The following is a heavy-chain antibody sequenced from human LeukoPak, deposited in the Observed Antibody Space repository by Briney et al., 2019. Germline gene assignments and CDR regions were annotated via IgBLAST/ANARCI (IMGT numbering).Heavy chain of an antibody. CDR2: INHSGST. V-gene: IGHV4-34*01. Sequence: SETLSLTCAVYGGSFSGYFWTLIRQPPGKGLEWIGEINHSGSTNYNASLKSRVTISVDTSKNQFSLKLSSVTAADTAVYYCARGPNWDYDFWSGRKATFDYWGQGTLVTVSS. D-gene: IGHD3-3*01. CDR3: ARGPNWDYDFWSGRKATFDY. CDR1: GGSFSGYF. J-gene: IGHJ4*02.